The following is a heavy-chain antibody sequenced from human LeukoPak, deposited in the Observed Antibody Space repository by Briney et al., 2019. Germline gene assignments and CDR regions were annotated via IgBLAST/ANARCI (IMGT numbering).Heavy chain of an antibody. CDR1: GFTFSSCA. J-gene: IGHJ6*02. D-gene: IGHD2-15*01. V-gene: IGHV3-23*01. CDR3: AKGVVPYYYYAMDV. CDR2: ISGSGGST. Sequence: PGGSLRLSCAASGFTFSSCAMSWVRQAPGKGLEWVSAISGSGGSTYYADSVKGRFTISRDNSKNTLYLQMNSLRVEDSAVYYCAKGVVPYYYYAMDVWGQGTTVTVSS.